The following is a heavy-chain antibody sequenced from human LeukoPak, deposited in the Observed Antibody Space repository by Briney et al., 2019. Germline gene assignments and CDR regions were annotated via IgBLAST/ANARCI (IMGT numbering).Heavy chain of an antibody. CDR1: GFTFSGSA. D-gene: IGHD2-15*01. Sequence: GGSLRLSCAASGFTFSGSAMHWVRQAPGKGLEWVAVISYDGSNKFYADSVKGRFTISRDNSKNTLSLQMNSLRAEDTAVYYCARGAVMVALEYFDYWGQGTLVTVSS. V-gene: IGHV3-30*04. J-gene: IGHJ4*02. CDR2: ISYDGSNK. CDR3: ARGAVMVALEYFDY.